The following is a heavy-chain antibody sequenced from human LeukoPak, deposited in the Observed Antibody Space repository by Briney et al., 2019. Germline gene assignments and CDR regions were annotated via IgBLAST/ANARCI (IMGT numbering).Heavy chain of an antibody. CDR1: GGSISSSSYY. CDR3: ARTYYYDSSGPYY. V-gene: IGHV4-39*07. D-gene: IGHD3-22*01. Sequence: SETLSLTCTVSGGSISSSSYYWGWVRQPPGKGLEWIGSIYYGGSTLYNPSLKSRVTISVDTSKNQFSLKLSSVTAADTAVYYCARTYYYDSSGPYYWGQGTLVTVSS. J-gene: IGHJ4*02. CDR2: IYYGGST.